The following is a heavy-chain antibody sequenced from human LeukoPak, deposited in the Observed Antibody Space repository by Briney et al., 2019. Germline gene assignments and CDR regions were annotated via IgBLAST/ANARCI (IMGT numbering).Heavy chain of an antibody. CDR2: ISGYNGNT. V-gene: IGHV1-18*01. CDR1: GYSFSSYG. CDR3: ARADGNSPLDY. Sequence: ASVKVSCKASGYSFSSYGISWVRQAPGQGLEWMGWISGYNGNTNYAQKLQGRVTMTTDTSTSTAYMELRSLRSDDTAVYYCARADGNSPLDYWAREFWSPSPQ. D-gene: IGHD4-23*01. J-gene: IGHJ4*02.